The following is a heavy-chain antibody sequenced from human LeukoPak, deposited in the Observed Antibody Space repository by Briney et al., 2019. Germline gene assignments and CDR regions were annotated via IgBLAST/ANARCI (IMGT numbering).Heavy chain of an antibody. J-gene: IGHJ6*02. V-gene: IGHV1-46*01. CDR1: GYTFTSYY. CDR2: LNPSGGST. Sequence: ASVKVSCKASGYTFTSYYMHWVRQAPGQGLEWMGILNPSGGSTSYAQKFQGRVTMTRDTSTSTVYMELSSLRSEDTAVYYCAREGSWIQLRFTYYYYYGMDVWGQGTTVTVSS. CDR3: AREGSWIQLRFTYYYYYGMDV. D-gene: IGHD5-18*01.